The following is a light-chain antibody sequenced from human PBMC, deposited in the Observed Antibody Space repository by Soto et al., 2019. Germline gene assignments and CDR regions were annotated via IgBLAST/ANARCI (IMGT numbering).Light chain of an antibody. CDR1: QSVSSSY. V-gene: IGKV3-20*01. Sequence: EIVLTQSPATLSLSPGERATLSCRASQSVSSSYLAWYQQKPGQAPRLLIYGASSRAAGIPDRFSGSGSGTDFTLTISRLEPEDFVVYHCQQYGDLPPTFGQGTKVDIK. CDR3: QQYGDLPPT. J-gene: IGKJ1*01. CDR2: GAS.